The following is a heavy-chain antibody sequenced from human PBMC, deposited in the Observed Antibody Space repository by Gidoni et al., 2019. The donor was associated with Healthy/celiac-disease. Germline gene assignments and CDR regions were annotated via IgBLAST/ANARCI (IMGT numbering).Heavy chain of an antibody. CDR2: ISYDGSNK. CDR3: ARAGVVVAATLDYYYGMDV. V-gene: IGHV3-30-3*01. Sequence: QVQLVESGGGVVQPGRSLRLSCAASGFTFRSYAMHWVRQAPGKGLEWVAVISYDGSNKYYADSVKGRFTISRDNSKNTLYLQMNSLRAEDTAVYYCARAGVVVAATLDYYYGMDVWGQGTTVTVSS. J-gene: IGHJ6*02. CDR1: GFTFRSYA. D-gene: IGHD2-15*01.